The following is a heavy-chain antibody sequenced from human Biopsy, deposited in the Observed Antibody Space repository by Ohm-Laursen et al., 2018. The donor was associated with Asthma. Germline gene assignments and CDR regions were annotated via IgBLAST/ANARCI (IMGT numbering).Heavy chain of an antibody. D-gene: IGHD2-21*01. Sequence: SLILSFTSSLFTFISYSIHWVRQAPGRGPEYVSFIATDGSNKFYADSLKGRFTVSRDKSRHTLYLHITGLRADDTGVDYCVKDHSAGYYYFDDWGQGAQVTVSS. CDR1: LFTFISYS. CDR3: VKDHSAGYYYFDD. V-gene: IGHV3-64D*08. J-gene: IGHJ4*02. CDR2: IATDGSNK.